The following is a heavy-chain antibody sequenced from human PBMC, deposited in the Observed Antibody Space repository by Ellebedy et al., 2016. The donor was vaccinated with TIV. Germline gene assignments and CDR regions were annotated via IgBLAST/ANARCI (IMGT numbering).Heavy chain of an antibody. J-gene: IGHJ5*02. Sequence: MPSETLSLTCTVSGGSISNSDYYWNWIRQPPGKGLEWIGSIYYSGSAYYNPSLKSRVTVSVDTSKNQFSLNLSSVIAADTAVYYCARDPALPRGRFDTWGQGTLVTVSS. CDR2: IYYSGSA. CDR3: ARDPALPRGRFDT. V-gene: IGHV4-39*07. CDR1: GGSISNSDYY.